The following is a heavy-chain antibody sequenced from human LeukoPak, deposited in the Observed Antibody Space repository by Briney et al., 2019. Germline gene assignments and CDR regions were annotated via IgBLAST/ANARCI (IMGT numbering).Heavy chain of an antibody. J-gene: IGHJ4*02. D-gene: IGHD1-26*01. Sequence: GGSLRLSCAASGFTFSSYEMNWVRQAPEKGLEWVSYISSSGSTIYYADSVKGRFISSRDNTKNSLYLQMNSLRAEDTAIYYCARDLRIVSGSYLDYWGQGTLVTVSS. CDR1: GFTFSSYE. CDR2: ISSSGSTI. V-gene: IGHV3-48*03. CDR3: ARDLRIVSGSYLDY.